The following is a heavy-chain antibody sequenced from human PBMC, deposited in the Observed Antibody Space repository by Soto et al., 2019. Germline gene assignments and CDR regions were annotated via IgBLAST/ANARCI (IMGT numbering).Heavy chain of an antibody. J-gene: IGHJ6*03. CDR1: GGSISSYY. D-gene: IGHD3-16*01. CDR2: IYYSGNT. V-gene: IGHV4-59*08. Sequence: SETLSLACTVSGGSISSYYWSWIRQPPGKGLEWIGYIYYSGNTNYNPSLKSRVTISVDTSKNQFSLKLSSVTAADTAVYYCARRLNYSYYMDVWGKGTTVTVSS. CDR3: ARRLNYSYYMDV.